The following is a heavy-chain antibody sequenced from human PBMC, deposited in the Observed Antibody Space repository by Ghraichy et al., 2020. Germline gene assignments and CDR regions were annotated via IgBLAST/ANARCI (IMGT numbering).Heavy chain of an antibody. CDR2: ISAYNGNT. Sequence: ASVKVSCKASGYTFTSYGISWVRQAPGQGLEWMGWISAYNGNTNYAQKLQGRVTMTTDTSTSTAYMELRSLRSDDTAVYYCARASSSYDFWGGYPYPDAFDIWGQGTMVTVSS. CDR3: ARASSSYDFWGGYPYPDAFDI. D-gene: IGHD3-3*01. CDR1: GYTFTSYG. V-gene: IGHV1-18*01. J-gene: IGHJ3*02.